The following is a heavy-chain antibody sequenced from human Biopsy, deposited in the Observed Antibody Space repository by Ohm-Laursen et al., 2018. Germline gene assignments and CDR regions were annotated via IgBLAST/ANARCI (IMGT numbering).Heavy chain of an antibody. CDR1: GFIFNYG. J-gene: IGHJ2*01. V-gene: IGHV3-33*01. CDR3: ARRAVAGTYNWYFDL. D-gene: IGHD6-19*01. CDR2: IWYDGSNG. Sequence: SLRLSCSASGFIFNYGMHWVRQAPGKGLEWVAVIWYDGSNGNYADSVKGRFTISRDNSKNTLYLQMNSLRAEDTAVYYCARRAVAGTYNWYFDLWGRGTLVTVSS.